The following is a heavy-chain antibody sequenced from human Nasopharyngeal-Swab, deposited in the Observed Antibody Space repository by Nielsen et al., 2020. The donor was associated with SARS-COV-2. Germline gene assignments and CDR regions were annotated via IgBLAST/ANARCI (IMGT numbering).Heavy chain of an antibody. CDR1: GFTFSSYS. V-gene: IGHV3-48*02. CDR2: ISSSSNTT. CDR3: ARGRNSRYYDYVWGSRKVGAFDI. D-gene: IGHD3-16*01. J-gene: IGHJ3*02. Sequence: GGSLRLSCAASGFTFSSYSMNWVRQAPGKGLGWVSFISSSSNTTYYADSVKGRFTISRDNAKNSLYLQMNSMRDEDTAVSYCARGRNSRYYDYVWGSRKVGAFDIWGQGKMVTVSS.